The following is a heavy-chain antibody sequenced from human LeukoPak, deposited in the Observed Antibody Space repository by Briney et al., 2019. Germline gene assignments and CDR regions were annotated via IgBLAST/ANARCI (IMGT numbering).Heavy chain of an antibody. V-gene: IGHV3-30-3*01. D-gene: IGHD2-2*01. CDR2: TSYDGSYK. CDR3: ARGYVVVVPAATSFDK. J-gene: IGHJ4*02. Sequence: PGGSLRLSCAASGFTFSNVYMSWVRQAPGKGLEWVAVTSYDGSYKFYADSVKGRFTTSRDNSKNTLYLQMNSLRAEDTAIYFCARGYVVVVPAATSFDKWGQGTLVTVSS. CDR1: GFTFSNVY.